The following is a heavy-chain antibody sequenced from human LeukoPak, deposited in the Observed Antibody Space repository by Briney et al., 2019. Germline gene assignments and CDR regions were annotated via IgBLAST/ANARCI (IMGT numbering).Heavy chain of an antibody. CDR3: ARHRRYDYVWGSYRSGYYFDY. CDR2: INHSGST. D-gene: IGHD3-16*02. V-gene: IGHV4-34*01. CDR1: GGSFSGYY. J-gene: IGHJ4*02. Sequence: NPSETLSLTCAVYGGSFSGYYWSWIRQPPGKGLEWIGEINHSGSTNYNPSLKSRVTISVDTSKNQFSLKLSSVTAADTAVYYCARHRRYDYVWGSYRSGYYFDYWGQGTLVTVSS.